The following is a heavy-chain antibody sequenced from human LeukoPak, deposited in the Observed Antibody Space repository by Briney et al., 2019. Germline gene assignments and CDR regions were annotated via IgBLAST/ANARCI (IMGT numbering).Heavy chain of an antibody. CDR2: IIPIFGTA. V-gene: IGHV1-69*05. CDR1: GGTFSSYA. D-gene: IGHD3-10*01. J-gene: IGHJ4*02. Sequence: SVKVSCKASGGTFSSYAISWVRQAPGQGLEWMGGIIPIFGTANYAQKLQGRVTMTRDTPTSTVYMELSSLRSDDTAVYYCAVTGQTTMVRGALLVWGQGTLVTVSS. CDR3: AVTGQTTMVRGALLV.